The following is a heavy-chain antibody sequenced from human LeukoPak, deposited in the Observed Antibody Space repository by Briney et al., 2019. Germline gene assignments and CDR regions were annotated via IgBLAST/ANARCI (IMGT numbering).Heavy chain of an antibody. J-gene: IGHJ6*04. CDR1: GFTFSSYG. D-gene: IGHD2-2*01. Sequence: GRSLRLSCAASGFTFSSYGMHWVRQAPGKGLEWVAVTSYDGSNKYYADSVKGRFTISRDNSKNTLYLQMNSLRAEDTAVYYCVKVHCSSTSCYWGYYYGMDVWGKGTTVTVSS. CDR3: VKVHCSSTSCYWGYYYGMDV. V-gene: IGHV3-30*18. CDR2: TSYDGSNK.